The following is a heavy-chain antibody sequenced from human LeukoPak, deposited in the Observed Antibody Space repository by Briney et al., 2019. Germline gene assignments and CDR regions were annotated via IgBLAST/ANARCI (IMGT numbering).Heavy chain of an antibody. CDR3: ARDSASLWPGN. CDR1: GFTFSSYS. V-gene: IGHV3-48*01. D-gene: IGHD3-10*01. Sequence: PGGSLRLSCAASGFTFSSYSMNWVRQAPGKGLEWVSYISSDSRTIYYADSVKGRFTISRDNAKNSLYLQMNSLRVEDTAVYYCARDSASLWPGNWGQGTLVTVSS. CDR2: ISSDSRTI. J-gene: IGHJ4*02.